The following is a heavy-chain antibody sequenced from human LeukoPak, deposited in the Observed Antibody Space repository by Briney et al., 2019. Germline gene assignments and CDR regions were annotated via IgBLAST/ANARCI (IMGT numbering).Heavy chain of an antibody. V-gene: IGHV4-39*01. CDR2: IYYSGST. Sequence: SETLSLTCTVSADSIGSSTYYWTWIRQPPGKGLEWIGSIYYSGSTYYNPSLKSRVTISVDTSRNQFSLRLSSLTAADTAMYFCAKSLYDYRSGTYFRPFDYWGQGTLVTVSS. D-gene: IGHD3-10*01. CDR3: AKSLYDYRSGTYFRPFDY. CDR1: ADSIGSSTYY. J-gene: IGHJ4*02.